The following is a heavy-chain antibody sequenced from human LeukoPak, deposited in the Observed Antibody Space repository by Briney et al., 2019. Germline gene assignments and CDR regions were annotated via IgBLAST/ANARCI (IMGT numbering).Heavy chain of an antibody. D-gene: IGHD3-3*01. CDR3: ARTDFWSGYRFDY. Sequence: PSETLSLTCTVSGGSISSYYWSWIRQPPGKGLEWIGYIYYSGSTNYNPSLKSRVTISVDTSKNQFSLKLSSVTAADTAVYYCARTDFWSGYRFDYWGQGTLVTVSS. CDR2: IYYSGST. J-gene: IGHJ4*02. CDR1: GGSISSYY. V-gene: IGHV4-59*01.